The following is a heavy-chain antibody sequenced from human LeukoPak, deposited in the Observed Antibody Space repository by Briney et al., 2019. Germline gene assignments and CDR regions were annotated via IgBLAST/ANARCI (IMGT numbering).Heavy chain of an antibody. CDR3: ALYYDSSGNTYHLHY. CDR2: IIGSSGST. V-gene: IGHV3-23*01. J-gene: IGHJ4*02. D-gene: IGHD3-22*01. Sequence: PGGSLRLSCAASGFTFSSYAMSWVRQAPGKGPEWVSSIIGSSGSTFYADSVKGRCTISIDNSKSPLYLQMISLRAEDTAVYYCALYYDSSGNTYHLHYWGQGTLVTVSS. CDR1: GFTFSSYA.